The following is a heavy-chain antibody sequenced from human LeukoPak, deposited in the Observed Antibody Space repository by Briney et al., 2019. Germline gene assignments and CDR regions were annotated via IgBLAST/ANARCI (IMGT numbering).Heavy chain of an antibody. CDR3: ARGVVGETAMVTY. CDR1: VHTLTLYD. J-gene: IGHJ4*02. CDR2: INPNRGNT. D-gene: IGHD5-18*01. V-gene: IGHV1-8*01. Sequence: ASVKVSCEASVHTLTLYDIDCVPRAPGRGREGRGWINPNRGNTGYTQKFWGRVTVSGNTSLSTAYMDVSSERSRETAVYICARGVVGETAMVTYWGQGTLVTVSS.